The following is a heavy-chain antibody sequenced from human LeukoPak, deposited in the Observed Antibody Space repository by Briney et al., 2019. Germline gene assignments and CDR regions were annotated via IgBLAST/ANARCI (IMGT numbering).Heavy chain of an antibody. Sequence: PSETLSLTCTVSGGSINIYYWSCIRQPPGKGLEWIGYIYYSGSANYNPSLKSRVTISVDTSKNQFSLNLSSVTAADTAVYFCARQANCAGGCHPHLDYWGQGTLVTVSS. CDR2: IYYSGSA. CDR1: GGSINIYY. D-gene: IGHD2-21*02. CDR3: ARQANCAGGCHPHLDY. J-gene: IGHJ4*02. V-gene: IGHV4-59*08.